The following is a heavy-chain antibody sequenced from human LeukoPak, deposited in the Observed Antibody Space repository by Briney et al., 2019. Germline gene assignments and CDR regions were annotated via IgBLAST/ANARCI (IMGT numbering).Heavy chain of an antibody. J-gene: IGHJ5*02. CDR1: GFTFSSYA. Sequence: GRSMRLSCAASGFTFSSYAMHWVRQAPGKGLEWVAVISYDGSNKYYADSVKGRFTISRDNSKNTLYLRMNSLRAEDTAVYYCARGDWRPVDTMIVVPGGFDPWGQGTLVTVSS. CDR3: ARGDWRPVDTMIVVPGGFDP. CDR2: ISYDGSNK. V-gene: IGHV3-30-3*01. D-gene: IGHD3-22*01.